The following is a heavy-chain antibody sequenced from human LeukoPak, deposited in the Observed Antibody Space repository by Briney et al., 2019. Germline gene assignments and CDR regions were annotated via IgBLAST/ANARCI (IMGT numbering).Heavy chain of an antibody. CDR1: GDSVSSSSDA. CDR2: TYYRSN. V-gene: IGHV6-1*01. Sequence: SQTLSLTCAISGDSVSSSSDAWNWIRPSPSGGLEWLGRTYYRSNDYAVSVKARMTINVDTSKNQVSLQLSSVTPEDTAVYYCARGRNNAFDIWGQGKMVTVS. J-gene: IGHJ3*02. D-gene: IGHD1/OR15-1a*01. CDR3: ARGRNNAFDI.